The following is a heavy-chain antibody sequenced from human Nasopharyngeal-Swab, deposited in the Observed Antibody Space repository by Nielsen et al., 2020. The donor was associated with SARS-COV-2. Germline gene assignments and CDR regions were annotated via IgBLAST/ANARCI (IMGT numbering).Heavy chain of an antibody. CDR3: AGARLHYDFWSGSLWYYGMDV. J-gene: IGHJ6*02. V-gene: IGHV6-1*01. D-gene: IGHD3-3*01. CDR2: AYYRSKWYN. Sequence: WIRQSPSRGLEWLGRAYYRSKWYNDYAVSVKSRITINPDTSKNQFSLQLNSVTPEDTAVYYCAGARLHYDFWSGSLWYYGMDVWGQGTTVTVSS.